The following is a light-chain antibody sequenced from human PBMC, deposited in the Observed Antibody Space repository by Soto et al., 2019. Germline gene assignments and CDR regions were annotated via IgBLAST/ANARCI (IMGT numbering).Light chain of an antibody. CDR3: QQYGSSPLT. CDR1: QSVSSSY. V-gene: IGKV3-20*01. J-gene: IGKJ4*01. CDR2: GAS. Sequence: EIVLTQSPGTLSLSPGERATLSCRASQSVSSSYLAWYQQKPGQAPRLPIYGASSRATGIPDRFSGSGSGTDFTLTISRLEPEDFAVYYCQQYGSSPLTFGGGTKVDNK.